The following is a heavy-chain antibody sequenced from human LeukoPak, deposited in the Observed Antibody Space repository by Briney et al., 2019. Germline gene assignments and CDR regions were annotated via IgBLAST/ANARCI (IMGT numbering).Heavy chain of an antibody. D-gene: IGHD6-13*01. V-gene: IGHV1-69*06. J-gene: IGHJ4*02. CDR2: IIPIFGTA. CDR1: GGTFSSYA. CDR3: ARNSIAAAGTSIDY. Sequence: ASVKVSCKASGGTFSSYAISWVRQAPGQRLEWMGGIIPIFGTANYAQKFQGRVTSTADKSTSTAYMELSSLRSEDTALYYCARNSIAAAGTSIDYWGQGTLVTVSS.